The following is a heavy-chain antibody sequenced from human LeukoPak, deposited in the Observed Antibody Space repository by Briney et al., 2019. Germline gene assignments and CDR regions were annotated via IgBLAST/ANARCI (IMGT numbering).Heavy chain of an antibody. Sequence: SETLSLTCTVSGASMTNYYWSWIRQPPGKGLEWVAYIFYTGKNDYNPSLKSRVTISVDTSKNQFSLILTSVTAADTAVYYCARWIRGTNAFDIWGQGTLVTVSS. CDR2: IFYTGKN. CDR3: ARWIRGTNAFDI. CDR1: GASMTNYY. V-gene: IGHV4-59*08. J-gene: IGHJ3*02. D-gene: IGHD2-2*03.